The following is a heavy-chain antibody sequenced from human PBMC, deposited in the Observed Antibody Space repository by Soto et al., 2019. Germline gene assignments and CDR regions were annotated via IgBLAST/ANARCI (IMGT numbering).Heavy chain of an antibody. CDR3: ARHKGGYYPFDY. CDR1: GGSISSYY. Sequence: QVQLQESGPGLVKPSETLSLTCTVSGGSISSYYWSWIRQPPGKGLEWIGYIYYSGSTNYNPSLKSRXXIXVXXSKNQFSLKLSSVTAADTAVYYCARHKGGYYPFDYWGQGTLVTVSS. D-gene: IGHD3-22*01. V-gene: IGHV4-59*08. CDR2: IYYSGST. J-gene: IGHJ4*02.